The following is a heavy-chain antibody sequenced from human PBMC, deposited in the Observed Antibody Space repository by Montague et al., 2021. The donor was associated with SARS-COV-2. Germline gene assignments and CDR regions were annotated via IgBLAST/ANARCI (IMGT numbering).Heavy chain of an antibody. Sequence: PALVKPTQTLTLTCTFSGFSLSISGMCVSWIRQPPGKALEWLARIDWDDDKYYSTSLKTRLTISKDTPKNHVVLTMTNMDPVDTATYYCARTTYDILTGTLRAFDYWGQGTLVTVSS. D-gene: IGHD3-9*01. V-gene: IGHV2-70*11. J-gene: IGHJ4*02. CDR2: IDWDDDK. CDR1: GFSLSISGMC. CDR3: ARTTYDILTGTLRAFDY.